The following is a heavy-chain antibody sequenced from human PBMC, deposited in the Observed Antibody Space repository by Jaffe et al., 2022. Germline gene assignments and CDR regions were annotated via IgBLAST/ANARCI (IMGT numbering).Heavy chain of an antibody. CDR1: GFTFSSCE. CDR2: ISTSGTTI. J-gene: IGHJ5*02. Sequence: EVQLVESGGGLVQPGGSLRLSCAASGFTFSSCEMNWVRQSPGKGLEWISYISTSGTTIYYADSVRGRFTVSRDNAKNSLYLQMNSLRAEDTAVYYCAGLEAHNWFDPWGQGTLVTVSS. CDR3: AGLEAHNWFDP. D-gene: IGHD1-1*01. V-gene: IGHV3-48*03.